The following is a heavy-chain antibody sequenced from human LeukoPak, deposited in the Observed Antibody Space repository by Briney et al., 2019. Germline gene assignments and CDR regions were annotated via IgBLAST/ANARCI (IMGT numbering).Heavy chain of an antibody. Sequence: KPGGSLRLSCAASGFTFSSYTMNWVRQAPGQGLEWVSSISSSSSYMYYADSVKGRFTISRDNAKNSLYLQMSSLRAEDTAVYYCARDRDVPAIGMDVWGQGTTVTVSS. J-gene: IGHJ6*02. CDR1: GFTFSSYT. CDR3: ARDRDVPAIGMDV. CDR2: ISSSSSYM. V-gene: IGHV3-21*06.